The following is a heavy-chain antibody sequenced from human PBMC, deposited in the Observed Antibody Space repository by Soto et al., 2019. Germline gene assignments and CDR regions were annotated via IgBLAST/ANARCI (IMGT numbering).Heavy chain of an antibody. V-gene: IGHV3-23*01. D-gene: IGHD2-8*01. CDR2: IAPIGYST. CDR1: GLTFRNHA. Sequence: EVQLLESGGGLVQPGGSLRLSCAVSGLTFRNHAMSWVRQAPGKGLEWVSTIAPIGYSTHYAVSVEGRFTISRDDSKSTLDLQMNSLRAYDTAVYYCVSWVSPHFDYWGQGTLVSVSS. CDR3: VSWVSPHFDY. J-gene: IGHJ4*02.